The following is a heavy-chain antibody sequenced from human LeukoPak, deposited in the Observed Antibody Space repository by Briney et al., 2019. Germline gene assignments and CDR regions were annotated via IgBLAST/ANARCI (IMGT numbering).Heavy chain of an antibody. V-gene: IGHV3-21*01. CDR3: ARVGSRRPTALDY. Sequence: GGSLRLSCAASGFTFSSYSMNWVRQAPGKGLEWVSSISSSSSYIYYADSVKGRFTISRDNAKNSLYLQMNSLRAEDTAVYYCARVGSRRPTALDYWGQGTLVTVSS. CDR1: GFTFSSYS. D-gene: IGHD4-17*01. CDR2: ISSSSSYI. J-gene: IGHJ4*02.